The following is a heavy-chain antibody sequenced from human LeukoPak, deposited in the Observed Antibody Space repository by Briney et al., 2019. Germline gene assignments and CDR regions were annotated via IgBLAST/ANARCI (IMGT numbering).Heavy chain of an antibody. CDR1: GYSISSGYY. CDR3: ARSYYGCYDY. J-gene: IGHJ4*02. CDR2: IYHSGST. V-gene: IGHV4-38-2*02. D-gene: IGHD1-26*01. Sequence: SETLSLTCTVSGYSISSGYYWGWIRQPPGKGLEWIGSIYHSGSTYYNPSLKSRVTISVDTSKNQFSLKLSSVTAADTAVYYCARSYYGCYDYRGQGTLVTVSS.